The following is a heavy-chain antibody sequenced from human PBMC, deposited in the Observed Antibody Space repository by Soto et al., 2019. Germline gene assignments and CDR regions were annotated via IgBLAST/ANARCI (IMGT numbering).Heavy chain of an antibody. D-gene: IGHD6-19*01. J-gene: IGHJ4*02. CDR2: IYPGDSDT. Sequence: GESVKISCKGSGYTFTSHWIAWVRQMPGKGLEWMGIIYPGDSDTRYSPSFQGQVSISADKSISTAYLQWSSLKASDTAMYYCARQDGSALYYFDYWGQGTLVTVSS. CDR3: ARQDGSALYYFDY. CDR1: GYTFTSHW. V-gene: IGHV5-51*01.